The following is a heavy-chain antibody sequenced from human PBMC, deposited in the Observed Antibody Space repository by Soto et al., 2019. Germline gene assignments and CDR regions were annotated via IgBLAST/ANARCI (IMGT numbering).Heavy chain of an antibody. V-gene: IGHV4-34*01. CDR1: GGSFSGYY. J-gene: IGHJ4*02. D-gene: IGHD3-10*01. CDR2: INHSGST. Sequence: QVQLQQWGAGLLKPSETLSLTCAVYGGSFSGYYWSWIRQPPGKGLEWIGEINHSGSTNYNPSLKSRVTISXXTXKXXFSLKLSSVTAADTAVYYCARGLLWFGELLHTFDYWGQGTLVTVSS. CDR3: ARGLLWFGELLHTFDY.